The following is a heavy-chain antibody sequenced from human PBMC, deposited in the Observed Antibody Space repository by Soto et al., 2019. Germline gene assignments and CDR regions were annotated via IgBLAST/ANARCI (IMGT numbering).Heavy chain of an antibody. V-gene: IGHV1-69*13. CDR2: IIPIFGTA. J-gene: IGHJ2*01. CDR1: GGTFSSYA. D-gene: IGHD4-4*01. CDR3: AKKRRDGYSYWYFDL. Sequence: SVKVSCKASGGTFSSYAISWVRQAPGQGLEWMGGIIPIFGTANYAQKFQGRVTITADESTSTAYMELSSLRSEDTAVYYCAKKRRDGYSYWYFDLWGRGTLVTVSS.